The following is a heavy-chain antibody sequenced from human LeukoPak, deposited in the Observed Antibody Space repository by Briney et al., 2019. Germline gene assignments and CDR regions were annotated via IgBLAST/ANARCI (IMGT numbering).Heavy chain of an antibody. J-gene: IGHJ6*03. D-gene: IGHD5-18*01. CDR1: GYTFTGYY. CDR2: INPNSGGT. V-gene: IGHV1-2*02. CDR3: ARDRGRVDTAMVRSRYYYYMDV. Sequence: ASVKVSCKASGYTFTGYYMHWVRQAPGQGLEWMGWINPNSGGTNYAQKFQGRVTMTRDTSISTAYMELSRLRSDDTAVYYCARDRGRVDTAMVRSRYYYYMDVWGKGTTVTVSS.